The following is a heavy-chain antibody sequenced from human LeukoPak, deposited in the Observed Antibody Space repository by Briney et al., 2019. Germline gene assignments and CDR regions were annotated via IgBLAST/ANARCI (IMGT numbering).Heavy chain of an antibody. CDR3: VKEGAAGIAVAGTFDY. CDR2: ISSNGGST. J-gene: IGHJ4*02. CDR1: GFTFSSYA. V-gene: IGHV3-64D*06. D-gene: IGHD6-19*01. Sequence: GGSLRLSCSVSGFTFSSYAMHWVRQAPGKGLEYVSAISSNGGSTYYADSVKGRFTISRDNSKNTLYLQMSSLRAEDTAVYYCVKEGAAGIAVAGTFDYWGQGTLVTVSS.